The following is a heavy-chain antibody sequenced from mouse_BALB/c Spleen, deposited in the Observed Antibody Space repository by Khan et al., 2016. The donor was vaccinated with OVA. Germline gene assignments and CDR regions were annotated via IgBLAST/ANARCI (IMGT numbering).Heavy chain of an antibody. CDR1: GYTFSSYR. J-gene: IGHJ2*01. CDR3: ARDRIDY. V-gene: IGHV1-4*01. Sequence: QVQLQQSGAEQAKPGASVKMSCKTSGYTFSSYRMHWVKQRPGQGLEWIGYINPTSGYTEYNEKFKDKATLSADKSSSTAYMQLTSLTSEDSAVYYGARDRIDYWGQGTTLTVSS. CDR2: INPTSGYT.